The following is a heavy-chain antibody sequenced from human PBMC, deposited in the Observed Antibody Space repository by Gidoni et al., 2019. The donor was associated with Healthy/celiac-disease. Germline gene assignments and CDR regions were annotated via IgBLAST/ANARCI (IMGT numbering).Heavy chain of an antibody. Sequence: QVQLQASGPGLVKPSGTLSLTCAVSGGSIRSSNWWSWVRQPPGKGLEWIGEIYHSGSTNYNPSLKSRGTISVDKSKNQFSLKLSSVTAADTAVYYCARDLETGYSSSWYANWFDPWGQGTLVTVSS. CDR2: IYHSGST. J-gene: IGHJ5*02. CDR1: GGSIRSSNW. V-gene: IGHV4-4*02. D-gene: IGHD6-13*01. CDR3: ARDLETGYSSSWYANWFDP.